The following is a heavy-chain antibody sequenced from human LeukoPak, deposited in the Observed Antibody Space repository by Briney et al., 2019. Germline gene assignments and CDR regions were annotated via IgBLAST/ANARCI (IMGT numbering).Heavy chain of an antibody. Sequence: GGSLRLSCAASGFTFSNAWMSWVRQAPGKGLEWVGRIKSKTDGGTTDYAAPVKGRFTISRDDPKNTLYLQMNSLKTEDTAVYYCTTGPGHYGMDVWGKGTTVTVSS. J-gene: IGHJ6*04. CDR1: GFTFSNAW. D-gene: IGHD1-14*01. V-gene: IGHV3-15*01. CDR3: TTGPGHYGMDV. CDR2: IKSKTDGGTT.